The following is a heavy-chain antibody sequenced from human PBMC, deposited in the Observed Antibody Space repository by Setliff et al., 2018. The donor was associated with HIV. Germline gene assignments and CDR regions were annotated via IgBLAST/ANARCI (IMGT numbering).Heavy chain of an antibody. D-gene: IGHD3-10*01. CDR3: AIAGRWYGEFNF. Sequence: SETLSLTCTVSGGSISSGSYYWSWIRQPAGKGLQWIGRIYTSGSTNYNPSLKSRVTISVDTSKNQFSLKLNSVTAADTAVYYCAIAGRWYGEFNFWGQGTLVTVSS. CDR1: GGSISSGSYY. CDR2: IYTSGST. V-gene: IGHV4-61*02. J-gene: IGHJ4*02.